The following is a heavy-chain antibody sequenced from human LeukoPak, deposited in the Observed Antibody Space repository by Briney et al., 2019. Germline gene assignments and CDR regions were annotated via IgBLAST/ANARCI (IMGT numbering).Heavy chain of an antibody. V-gene: IGHV7-4-1*02. D-gene: IGHD3-22*01. CDR3: ARETPRGYYDSSGYFFDY. J-gene: IGHJ4*02. Sequence: ASVKVSCKASGYTLTSYAMNWVRQAPGHGLEWMGWMNTNTGNPTYAQGFTGRFVFSLDTSVSTAYLQISSLKAEDTAVYYCARETPRGYYDSSGYFFDYWGQGTLVTVSS. CDR1: GYTLTSYA. CDR2: MNTNTGNP.